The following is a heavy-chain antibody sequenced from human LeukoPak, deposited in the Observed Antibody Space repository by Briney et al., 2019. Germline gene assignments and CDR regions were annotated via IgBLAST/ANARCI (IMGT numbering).Heavy chain of an antibody. D-gene: IGHD3-10*01. J-gene: IGHJ4*02. CDR3: ARAQSKESDDSGSFYRHFDY. Sequence: PGGSLRLSCEATGFVFYDYAMHWVRQVPGKGLEWVSGISWNSGDIAYADSVKGRFTISRDNAKNSLYLQMNSLKPEDTALYYCARAQSKESDDSGSFYRHFDYWGRGTLVTVSS. CDR2: ISWNSGDI. CDR1: GFVFYDYA. V-gene: IGHV3-9*01.